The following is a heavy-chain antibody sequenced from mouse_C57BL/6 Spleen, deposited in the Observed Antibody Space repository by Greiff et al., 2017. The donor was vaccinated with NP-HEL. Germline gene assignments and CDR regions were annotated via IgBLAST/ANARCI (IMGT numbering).Heavy chain of an antibody. Sequence: EVKVVESGGGLVKPGGSLKLSCAASGFTFSSYTMSWVRQTPEKRLEWVATISGGGGNTYYPDSVKGRFTISRDNAKNTLYLQMSSLRSEDTALYYCARQGSYDYAMDYWGQGTSVTVSS. CDR2: ISGGGGNT. CDR1: GFTFSSYT. D-gene: IGHD1-1*01. V-gene: IGHV5-9*01. CDR3: ARQGSYDYAMDY. J-gene: IGHJ4*01.